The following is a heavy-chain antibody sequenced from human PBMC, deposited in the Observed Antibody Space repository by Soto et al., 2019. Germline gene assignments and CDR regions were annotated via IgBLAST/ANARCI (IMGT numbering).Heavy chain of an antibody. J-gene: IGHJ4*02. CDR1: GGTFSSYA. Sequence: SVKVSCKASGGTFSSYAISWVRQAPGQGLEWMGGIIPIFGTANYAQKFQGRVTITADESTSTAYMELSSLRSEDTAVYYCAFTAVAGPKNSYYFDYSAQGTLVTVSS. D-gene: IGHD6-19*01. V-gene: IGHV1-69*13. CDR2: IIPIFGTA. CDR3: AFTAVAGPKNSYYFDY.